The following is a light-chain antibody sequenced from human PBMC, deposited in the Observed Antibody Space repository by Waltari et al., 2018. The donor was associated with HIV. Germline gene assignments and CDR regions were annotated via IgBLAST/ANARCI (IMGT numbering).Light chain of an antibody. CDR3: NSYASSTACV. J-gene: IGLJ3*02. V-gene: IGLV2-14*01. CDR1: TSDVGGSHY. Sequence: QSALTQPDSVSGPPGQSNTISRTGTTSDVGGSHYVSWYQQHPGKAPTLIIYDFSERPSGVSSRFSGSESGNPASLTISGLQADDEADYYCNSYASSTACVFGGGTKLTVL. CDR2: DFS.